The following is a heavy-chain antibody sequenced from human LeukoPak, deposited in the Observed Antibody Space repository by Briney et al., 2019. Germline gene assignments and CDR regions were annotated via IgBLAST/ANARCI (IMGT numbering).Heavy chain of an antibody. V-gene: IGHV4-4*07. CDR3: ARDKFPLVGATGDDAFGI. Sequence: SETLSLTCTVSGGSTSSYYWSWIRQSAGKGLEWIGRIYVSGSTTYNPSLNSRVTMSLDTSKNQFSLKLRSVTAADTAVYYCARDKFPLVGATGDDAFGIWGQGTMVTVSS. D-gene: IGHD1-26*01. CDR1: GGSTSSYY. CDR2: IYVSGST. J-gene: IGHJ3*02.